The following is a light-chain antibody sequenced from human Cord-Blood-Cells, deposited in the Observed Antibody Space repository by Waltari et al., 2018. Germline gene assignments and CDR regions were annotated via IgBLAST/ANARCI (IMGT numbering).Light chain of an antibody. Sequence: QYALTQPASVSGSPVQSITISCTGTCSDVGSYTLVSWDQQHPGKAPKLRIYEGSKRPSGVSNRFSGSKSDNTASLTISGLQAEDEADYFCCSYAGSSTYVFGTGTKVTVL. CDR2: EGS. J-gene: IGLJ1*01. CDR1: CSDVGSYTL. CDR3: CSYAGSSTYV. V-gene: IGLV2-23*01.